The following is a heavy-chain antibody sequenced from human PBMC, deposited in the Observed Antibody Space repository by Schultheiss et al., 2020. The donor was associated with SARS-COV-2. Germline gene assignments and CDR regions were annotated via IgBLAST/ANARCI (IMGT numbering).Heavy chain of an antibody. V-gene: IGHV3-23*01. CDR2: ISGSGGST. D-gene: IGHD4-11*01. CDR1: GFTFSSYA. CDR3: ARPNNYGYYYYYMDV. Sequence: GESLKISCAASGFTFSSYAMSWVRQAPGKGLEWVSAISGSGGSTYYADSVKGRFTISRDNSKNTLYLQMNSLRAEDTAVYYCARPNNYGYYYYYMDVWGKGTTVTVSS. J-gene: IGHJ6*03.